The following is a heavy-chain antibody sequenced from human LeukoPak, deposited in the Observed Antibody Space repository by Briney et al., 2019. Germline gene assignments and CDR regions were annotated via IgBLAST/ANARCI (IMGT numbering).Heavy chain of an antibody. D-gene: IGHD3-22*01. CDR3: AKIYQDSCAYHCAPDY. V-gene: IGHV4-34*01. J-gene: IGHJ4*02. CDR1: GGSFSGYY. Sequence: PSETLSLTCAVYGGSFSGYYWSWIRQPPGKGLEWIGSIYYSGSTYYNPSLKSRVTISVDTSKNQFSLKLSSVTAADTAVYYCAKIYQDSCAYHCAPDYWGQGTLVTVSS. CDR2: IYYSGST.